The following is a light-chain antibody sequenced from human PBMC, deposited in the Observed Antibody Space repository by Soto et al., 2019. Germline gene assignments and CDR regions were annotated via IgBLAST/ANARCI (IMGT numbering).Light chain of an antibody. CDR1: NSDVGSHNF. J-gene: IGLJ3*02. V-gene: IGLV2-23*01. CDR2: EAS. CDR3: CSLTNGATWV. Sequence: QSALTQPASVSGSPGQSITISCTGTNSDVGSHNFVSWYQQYPGKAPKLLIYEASKRPSGLSNRFSGSKSGNTASLTISGLQAEDEADYYCCSLTNGATWVFGGVTKVTVL.